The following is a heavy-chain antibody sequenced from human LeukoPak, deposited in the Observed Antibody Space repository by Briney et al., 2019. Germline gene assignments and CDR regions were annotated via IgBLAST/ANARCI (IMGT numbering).Heavy chain of an antibody. V-gene: IGHV3-30*19. CDR2: LSYDGSNK. Sequence: GRSLRLSCAASGFTFSSYGMHWVRQAPGKGLEWVAVLSYDGSNKYYADSVKGRFTISRDNSKNTLYLQMNSLRPEDTAVYYCARAGTYYDILTGYYKGTFIDYWGQGTLVTVSS. D-gene: IGHD3-9*01. CDR1: GFTFSSYG. J-gene: IGHJ4*02. CDR3: ARAGTYYDILTGYYKGTFIDY.